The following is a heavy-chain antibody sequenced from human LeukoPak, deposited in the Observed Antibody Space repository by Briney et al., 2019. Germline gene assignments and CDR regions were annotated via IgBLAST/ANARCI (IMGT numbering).Heavy chain of an antibody. V-gene: IGHV3-33*01. J-gene: IGHJ4*02. D-gene: IGHD5-12*01. CDR3: ARDRSSYEYYFDY. CDR1: GFTFSSYG. CDR2: IWFDGSNK. Sequence: GGSLRLSCAASGFTFSSYGMHWVRQAPGKGLEWVAVIWFDGSNKNYADSVKGRFTISRDNSKNTVYLQMNSLRAEDTAVYYCARDRSSYEYYFDYWGQGTLVTVSS.